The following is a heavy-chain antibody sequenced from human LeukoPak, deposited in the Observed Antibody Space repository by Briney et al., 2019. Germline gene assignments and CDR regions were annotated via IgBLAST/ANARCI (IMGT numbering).Heavy chain of an antibody. V-gene: IGHV1-8*01. J-gene: IGHJ4*02. CDR2: VNPDSGYT. D-gene: IGHD3-10*01. CDR1: GYTFTRYD. Sequence: ASGKVSCKASGYTFTRYDITWVRQATGQGLEWMGWVNPDSGYTSYTQKFQGRVTMTRDTSISTAYMELTSLRSDDTAVYYCTRGRLWSGSYYIHGPDYWGQGTLVTVSS. CDR3: TRGRLWSGSYYIHGPDY.